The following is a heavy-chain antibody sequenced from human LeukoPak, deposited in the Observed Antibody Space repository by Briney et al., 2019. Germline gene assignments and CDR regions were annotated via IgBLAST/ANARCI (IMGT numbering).Heavy chain of an antibody. D-gene: IGHD2-2*01. CDR2: IWYDGSNK. CDR3: ARGVVVVPAAPKNYYYYMDV. CDR1: GFTFSSYG. J-gene: IGHJ6*03. Sequence: GRSLRLSCAASGFTFSSYGMHWVRQAPGKELEWVAVIWYDGSNKYYADSVKGRFTISRDNSKNTLYLQMNSLRAEDTAVYYCARGVVVVPAAPKNYYYYMDVWGKGTTVTVSS. V-gene: IGHV3-33*01.